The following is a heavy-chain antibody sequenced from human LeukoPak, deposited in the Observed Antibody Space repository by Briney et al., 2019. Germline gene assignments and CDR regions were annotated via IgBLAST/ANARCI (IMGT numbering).Heavy chain of an antibody. Sequence: GGSLRLSCAASGFTFSSYAMSWVRLAPGERLEWVSAITAGGDSTYYAESVKGRFTISRDNLKNMVFLQMSTLRAEDTAICYCAKSHASIWNVYDYWGQGTLVTVSS. CDR3: AKSHASIWNVYDY. J-gene: IGHJ4*02. CDR2: ITAGGDST. V-gene: IGHV3-23*01. CDR1: GFTFSSYA. D-gene: IGHD6-13*01.